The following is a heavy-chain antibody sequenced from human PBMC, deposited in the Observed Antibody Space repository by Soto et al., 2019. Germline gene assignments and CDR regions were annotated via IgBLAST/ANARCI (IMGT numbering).Heavy chain of an antibody. Sequence: QVQLVESGGGVVQPGRSLRLSCAASGFTFDNYGLHWVRQAPGKGLERVAVISYDGSKKFYADSVTGRFTISRDNSKNTLYLQMNTLRVEDTAVYYCAKELDVVVVVTATRGLDVWGQGTTVTVSS. D-gene: IGHD2-15*01. V-gene: IGHV3-30*18. CDR3: AKELDVVVVVTATRGLDV. CDR1: GFTFDNYG. J-gene: IGHJ6*02. CDR2: ISYDGSKK.